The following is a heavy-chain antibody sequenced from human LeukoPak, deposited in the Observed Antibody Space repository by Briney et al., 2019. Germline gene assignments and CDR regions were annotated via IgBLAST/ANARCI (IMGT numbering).Heavy chain of an antibody. D-gene: IGHD6-19*01. Sequence: PGGSLRLSCAASGFTFSSYGMHWVRQAPGKGLERVAVISYDGSNKYYADSVKGRFTISRDNSKNTLYLQMNSLRAEDTAVYYCAKSPIAVAGHFDYWGQGTLVSVSS. CDR3: AKSPIAVAGHFDY. V-gene: IGHV3-30*18. CDR2: ISYDGSNK. J-gene: IGHJ4*02. CDR1: GFTFSSYG.